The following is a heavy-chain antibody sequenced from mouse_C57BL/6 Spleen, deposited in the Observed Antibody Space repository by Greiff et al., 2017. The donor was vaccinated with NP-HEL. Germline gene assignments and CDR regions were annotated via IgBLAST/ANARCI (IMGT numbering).Heavy chain of an antibody. Sequence: VQLQQSGAELVRPGTSVKVSCKASGYAFTNYLIEWVKQRPGQGLEWIGVINPGSGGTNYNEKFKGKATLTADKSSSTAYMQLSSLTSEGSAVSVCARSGGSSYYWYFDGWGTGTTVTVSS. J-gene: IGHJ1*03. D-gene: IGHD1-1*01. CDR2: INPGSGGT. CDR3: ARSGGSSYYWYFDG. V-gene: IGHV1-54*01. CDR1: GYAFTNYL.